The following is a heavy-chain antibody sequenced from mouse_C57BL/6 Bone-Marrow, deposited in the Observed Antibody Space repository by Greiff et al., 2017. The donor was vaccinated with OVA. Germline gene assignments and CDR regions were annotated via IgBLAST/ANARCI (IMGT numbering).Heavy chain of an antibody. V-gene: IGHV5-6*02. Sequence: EVKLVESGGDLVKPGGSLKLSCAASGFTFSSYGMSWVRQTPDKRLEWVATISSGGSYTYYPDSVKGRFTISRDNAKNTLYLQMSSLKSEDTAMYYCARRRGFFDYWGQGTTLTVSS. CDR3: ARRRGFFDY. CDR1: GFTFSSYG. CDR2: ISSGGSYT. J-gene: IGHJ2*01.